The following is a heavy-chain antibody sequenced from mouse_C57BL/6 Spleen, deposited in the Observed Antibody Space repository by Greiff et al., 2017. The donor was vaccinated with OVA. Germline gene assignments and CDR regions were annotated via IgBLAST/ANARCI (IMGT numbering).Heavy chain of an antibody. CDR3: ARQEDYSNYRFFDY. D-gene: IGHD2-5*01. V-gene: IGHV5-6*01. CDR2: ISSGGSYT. J-gene: IGHJ2*01. Sequence: EVKLMESGGDLVKPGGSLKLSCAASGFTFSSYGMSWVRQTPDKRLEWVATISSGGSYTYYPDSVKGRFTISRDNAKNTLYLQMSSLKSEDTAMYYCARQEDYSNYRFFDYWGQGTTLTVSS. CDR1: GFTFSSYG.